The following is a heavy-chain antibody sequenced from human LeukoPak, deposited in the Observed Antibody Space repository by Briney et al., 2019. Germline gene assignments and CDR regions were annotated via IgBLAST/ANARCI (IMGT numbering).Heavy chain of an antibody. CDR2: ISGSGGST. Sequence: GRSLRLSCAASGFTFSSYAMSWVRQAPGKGLEWVSAISGSGGSTYYADSVKGRLTISRDNSKNTLYLQMNSLRAEDTAVYYCAKDLDTAMVPSGGYWGQGTLVTVSS. J-gene: IGHJ4*02. CDR3: AKDLDTAMVPSGGY. CDR1: GFTFSSYA. D-gene: IGHD5-18*01. V-gene: IGHV3-23*01.